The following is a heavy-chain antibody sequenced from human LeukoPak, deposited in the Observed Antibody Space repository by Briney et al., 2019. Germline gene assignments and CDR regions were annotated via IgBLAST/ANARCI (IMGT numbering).Heavy chain of an antibody. D-gene: IGHD3-10*01. CDR2: IYFTGTT. CDR3: ARGGSWFGD. J-gene: IGHJ4*02. Sequence: SETLSLTCSVSGGSINPHYCTWIRQPPGKGLEWIGYIYFTGTTNYYPSLQGRVTISLDTSKNQSSLKLTSVTAADTAVYYCARGGSWFGDWGQGTLVTVSS. V-gene: IGHV4-59*08. CDR1: GGSINPHY.